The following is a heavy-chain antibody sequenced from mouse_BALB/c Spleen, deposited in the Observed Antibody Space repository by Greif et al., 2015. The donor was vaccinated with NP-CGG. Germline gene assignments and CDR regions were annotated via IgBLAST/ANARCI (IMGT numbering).Heavy chain of an antibody. CDR1: GYNIKDTY. J-gene: IGHJ3*01. CDR2: IDPANGNT. D-gene: IGHD2-14*01. V-gene: IGHV14-3*02. Sequence: EVQLQQSGAELVKPGASVKLSCTASGYNIKDTYMHWVKQRPEQGLEWIGRIDPANGNTKYDPKFQGKATITADTSSNTAYLQLSSLTSEDTAVYYCATYYRYLAGFAYRGQGTLVTVSA. CDR3: ATYYRYLAGFAY.